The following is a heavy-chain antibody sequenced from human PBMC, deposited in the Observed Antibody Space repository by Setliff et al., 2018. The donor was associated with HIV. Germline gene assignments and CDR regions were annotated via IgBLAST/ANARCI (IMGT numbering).Heavy chain of an antibody. V-gene: IGHV1-46*01. D-gene: IGHD3-22*01. J-gene: IGHJ5*02. CDR1: GYTFTSYY. CDR3: ARDRCDSVKCYLYNWFDP. CDR2: INPSGGST. Sequence: VASVKVSCKASGYTFTSYYMHWVRQAPGQGLEWIGIINPSGGSTSYAQKFRDRVTITRDTSADTVYMELSSLRSEDTAVYYCARDRCDSVKCYLYNWFDPWGQGTLVTVSS.